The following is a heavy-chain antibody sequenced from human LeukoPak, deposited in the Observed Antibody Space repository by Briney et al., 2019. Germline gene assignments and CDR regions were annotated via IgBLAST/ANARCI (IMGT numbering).Heavy chain of an antibody. CDR1: GGSFSGYY. J-gene: IGHJ4*02. CDR3: ARGLGANWDY. CDR2: INHSGST. V-gene: IGHV4-34*01. D-gene: IGHD1-26*01. Sequence: SETLSLTCAVYGGSFSGYYWSWIRQPPGKGLEWIGEINHSGSTNYNPSLKSRVTISVVTSKNQFSLKLSSVTAADTAVYYCARGLGANWDYWGQGTLVTVSS.